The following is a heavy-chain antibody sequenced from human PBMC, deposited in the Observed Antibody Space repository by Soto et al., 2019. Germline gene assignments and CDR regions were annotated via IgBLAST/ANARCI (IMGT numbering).Heavy chain of an antibody. CDR3: ARVDPIGETLGAFDI. D-gene: IGHD3-10*01. V-gene: IGHV4-31*03. CDR2: ISYSGST. J-gene: IGHJ3*02. CDR1: GGSISSGGYY. Sequence: SETLSLTCTLSGGSISSGGYYWSWIRQHPGTGLEWIGHISYSGSTYYNTSLKSRVTISVDTSKNQFSLKLSSVTAADTAVYYWARVDPIGETLGAFDIWGQGTMVTVSS.